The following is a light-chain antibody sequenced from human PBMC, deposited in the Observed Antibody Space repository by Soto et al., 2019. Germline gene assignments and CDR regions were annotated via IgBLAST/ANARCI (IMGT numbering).Light chain of an antibody. V-gene: IGKV3-20*01. CDR2: GAS. CDR1: QSVSSSY. J-gene: IGKJ2*01. CDR3: QQYVSSPGYT. Sequence: EIVLTQSPGTLCLSPGERATLSCRASQSVSSSYLAWYQQKPGQAPRLLIYGASSRATGIPDRFSGSGSGTDFTLTISRLEPEDFAVYYCQQYVSSPGYTFGKGTKLEIK.